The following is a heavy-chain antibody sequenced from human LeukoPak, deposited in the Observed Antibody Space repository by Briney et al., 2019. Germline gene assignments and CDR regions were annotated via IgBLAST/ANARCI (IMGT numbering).Heavy chain of an antibody. CDR2: ISGGGSYT. J-gene: IGHJ3*02. D-gene: IGHD5-24*01. V-gene: IGHV3-11*03. CDR3: AGNRDGYNFAFDI. CDR1: GFTFSSNA. Sequence: GESLRLSCAASGFTFSSNAMSWVRQAPGKGLEWVSYISGGGSYTNYADSVKGRFTISRDNDKKSLYLQMNSLRADDTALYYCAGNRDGYNFAFDIWGQGTMVTVSS.